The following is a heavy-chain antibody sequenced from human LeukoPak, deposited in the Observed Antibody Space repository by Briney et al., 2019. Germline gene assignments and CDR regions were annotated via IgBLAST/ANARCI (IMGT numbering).Heavy chain of an antibody. D-gene: IGHD3-16*01. CDR3: ARVKGPQIRGSYCDY. J-gene: IGHJ4*02. CDR1: GFTFSDYG. CDR2: ISYDGSNK. V-gene: IGHV3-30*03. Sequence: PSGGSLRLSCAASGFTFSDYGMHWVRQAPGKGLEWVALISYDGSNKYYADSVKGRFTISRDNSKNTLYLQMNSLRTEDTAVYYCARVKGPQIRGSYCDYWGQGTLVTVSS.